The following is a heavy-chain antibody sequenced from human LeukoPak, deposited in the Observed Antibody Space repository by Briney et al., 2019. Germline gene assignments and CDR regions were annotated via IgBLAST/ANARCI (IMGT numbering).Heavy chain of an antibody. CDR3: AKTPCGADCYTTFDY. CDR2: ILGSAGST. CDR1: GFTFSNYA. D-gene: IGHD2-21*02. V-gene: IGHV3-23*01. J-gene: IGHJ4*02. Sequence: GGSLRLSCAASGFTFSNYAMTWVRQAPGKGLEWVSSILGSAGSTYYADSVKGRFTISRDNSKNTLYLQMNSLRAEDTAVYYCAKTPCGADCYTTFDYWGQGALVTVSS.